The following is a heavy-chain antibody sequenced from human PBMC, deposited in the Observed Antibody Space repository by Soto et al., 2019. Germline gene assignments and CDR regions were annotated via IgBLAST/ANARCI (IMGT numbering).Heavy chain of an antibody. D-gene: IGHD4-17*01. CDR2: IYYSGST. CDR3: ARDQGTTSWNCFDP. Sequence: TSETLSLTCTVSGGSISSYYWSWIRQPPGKGLERIGYIYYSGSTNYNPSLKSRVTISVDTSKNQFSLKLSSVTAADTVVYYFARDQGTTSWNCFDPCGQGTLVTVSS. J-gene: IGHJ5*02. CDR1: GGSISSYY. V-gene: IGHV4-59*01.